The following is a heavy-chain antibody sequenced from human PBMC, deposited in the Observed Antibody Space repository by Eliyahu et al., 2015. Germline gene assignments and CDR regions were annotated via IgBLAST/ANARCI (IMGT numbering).Heavy chain of an antibody. CDR3: ARVKWNDENYYYYGMDV. Sequence: QVQLVQSGAEVKKPGSSVKVSCKASGGTFSSYAISWVRQAPGQGLAWMGRMVPPLGIANYAQKFQGRVTITADKSTSTAYMELSSLRSEDTAVYYCARVKWNDENYYYYGMDVWGQGTTVTVSS. CDR1: GGTFSSYA. J-gene: IGHJ6*02. V-gene: IGHV1-69*04. D-gene: IGHD1-1*01. CDR2: MVPPLGIA.